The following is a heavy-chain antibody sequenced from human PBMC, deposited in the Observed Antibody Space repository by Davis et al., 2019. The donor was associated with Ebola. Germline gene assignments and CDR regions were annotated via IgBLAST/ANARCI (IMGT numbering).Heavy chain of an antibody. D-gene: IGHD3-22*01. CDR2: ISGRGGST. Sequence: GESLKISCAASGFTFSSYAMSWVRQAPGKGLEWVSAISGRGGSTYYADSVKGRSTISRDNSKNTLYLQMNSLRAEDTAVYYCAKDPTMIVVVIRGAFDIWGQGTMVTVSS. J-gene: IGHJ3*02. CDR1: GFTFSSYA. CDR3: AKDPTMIVVVIRGAFDI. V-gene: IGHV3-23*01.